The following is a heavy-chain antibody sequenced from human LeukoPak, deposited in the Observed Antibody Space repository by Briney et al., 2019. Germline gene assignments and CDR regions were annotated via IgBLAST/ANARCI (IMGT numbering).Heavy chain of an antibody. CDR2: IIPIFGTA. Sequence: GASVKVSCKASGGTFSSYAISWVRQAPGQGLEWMGGIIPIFGTANYAQKFQGRVTITADESTSTAYMELSSLRSEDTAVYYCARAHFSAYCSGGSCQFDYWGQGTLVTVSS. J-gene: IGHJ4*02. V-gene: IGHV1-69*13. CDR1: GGTFSSYA. CDR3: ARAHFSAYCSGGSCQFDY. D-gene: IGHD2-15*01.